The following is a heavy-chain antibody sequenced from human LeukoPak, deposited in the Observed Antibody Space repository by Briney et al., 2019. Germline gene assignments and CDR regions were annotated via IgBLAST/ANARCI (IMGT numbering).Heavy chain of an antibody. D-gene: IGHD3-3*01. CDR3: ARDGVTIFGVVDYGMDV. CDR1: GGSISSDDYY. J-gene: IGHJ6*02. Sequence: SETLSLTCTVSGGSISSDDYYWSWIRQPPGKGLEWIGYIYYSGSTYYNPSLKSRVTISVDTSKNQFSLKLSSVTAADTAVYYCARDGVTIFGVVDYGMDVWGQGTTVTVSS. CDR2: IYYSGST. V-gene: IGHV4-30-4*02.